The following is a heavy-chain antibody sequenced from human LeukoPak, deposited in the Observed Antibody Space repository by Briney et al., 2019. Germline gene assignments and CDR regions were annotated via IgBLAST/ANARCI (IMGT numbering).Heavy chain of an antibody. Sequence: GASVKLSCKASGYTFTSYDINWVRQATGQGLEWMGWMNPNSGYTGYAQKFQGRVTITRNNSISTAYMELSSLRSEATAVYYCARVAGSIDYWGQGTLVTVSS. J-gene: IGHJ4*02. CDR1: GYTFTSYD. CDR2: MNPNSGYT. D-gene: IGHD6-19*01. V-gene: IGHV1-8*03. CDR3: ARVAGSIDY.